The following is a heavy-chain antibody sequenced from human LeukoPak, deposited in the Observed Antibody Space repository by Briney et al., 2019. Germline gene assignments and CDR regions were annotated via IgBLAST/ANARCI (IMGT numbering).Heavy chain of an antibody. CDR2: ISGSGGST. D-gene: IGHD3-9*01. CDR1: GFTFSSYA. J-gene: IGHJ5*02. CDR3: AKDRYFDWLNNWFDP. V-gene: IGHV3-23*01. Sequence: GGSLRLSCAASGFTFSSYAMSWVRQAPGKGLEWVSAISGSGGSTYYADSVKGRFTISRDNSKNTLYLQMNSLRAEDTAVYYCAKDRYFDWLNNWFDPRGQGTLVTVSS.